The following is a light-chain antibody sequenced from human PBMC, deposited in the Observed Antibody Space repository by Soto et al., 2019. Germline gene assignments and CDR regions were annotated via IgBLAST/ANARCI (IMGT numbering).Light chain of an antibody. CDR1: QSISSW. Sequence: DIQMTQSPSTLSASVGDRVTITCRASQSISSWLAWYQQKPGKAPKLLIYAASSLQSGVPSRFSGSGSGTDFTLTISSLKPEDFATYYCQQANSSPWTLGQGTKVDIK. V-gene: IGKV1-12*01. J-gene: IGKJ1*01. CDR2: AAS. CDR3: QQANSSPWT.